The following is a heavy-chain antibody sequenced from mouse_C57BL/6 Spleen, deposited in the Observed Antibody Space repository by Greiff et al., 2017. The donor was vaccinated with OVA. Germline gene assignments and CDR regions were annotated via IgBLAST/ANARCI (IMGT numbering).Heavy chain of an antibody. V-gene: IGHV1-59*01. D-gene: IGHD1-1*01. J-gene: IGHJ3*01. CDR1: GYTFTSYW. CDR3: ARGITGAWWAY. Sequence: QVQLQQPGAELVRPGTSVKLSCKASGYTFTSYWMPWVKQRPGQGLEWIGVIDPSDSYTNYTQKFKGKATLTVDTSSSTAYMQRSSLTSEDAAVYYCARGITGAWWAYWGQGTLVTVSA. CDR2: IDPSDSYT.